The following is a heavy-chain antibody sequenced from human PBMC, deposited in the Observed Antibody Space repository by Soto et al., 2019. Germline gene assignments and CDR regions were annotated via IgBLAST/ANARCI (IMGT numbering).Heavy chain of an antibody. J-gene: IGHJ6*02. CDR1: GDSVSSNSAA. V-gene: IGHV6-1*01. Sequence: SQTLSLTCAISGDSVSSNSAAWNWIRRSRTRCLEWLGRTYYGSKWYNDSAVSVKSRITINPDTSKNQFSLQLSSVTAEDTAVYYCARVVVKLAEDYYYYGMDAGGQWTTDTVYS. CDR3: ARVVVKLAEDYYYYGMDA. CDR2: TYYGSKWYN. D-gene: IGHD2-15*01.